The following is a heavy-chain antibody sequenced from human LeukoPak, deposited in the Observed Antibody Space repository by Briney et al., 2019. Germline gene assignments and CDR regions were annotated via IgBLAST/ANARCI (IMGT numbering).Heavy chain of an antibody. Sequence: GGSLRLSCAASGFTFSSYSMNWVRQAPGKGLEWVSYISSSSSTIYYADSVKGRFTISRDNAKNSLYLQMNSLRAEDTAVYYCARKYSSVDYWGQGTLVTVSS. D-gene: IGHD6-25*01. J-gene: IGHJ4*02. CDR1: GFTFSSYS. V-gene: IGHV3-48*01. CDR3: ARKYSSVDY. CDR2: ISSSSSTI.